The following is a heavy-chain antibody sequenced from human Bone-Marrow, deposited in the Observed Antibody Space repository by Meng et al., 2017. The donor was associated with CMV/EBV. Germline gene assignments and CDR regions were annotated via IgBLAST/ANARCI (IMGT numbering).Heavy chain of an antibody. CDR2: ISYDGSHE. J-gene: IGHJ6*02. D-gene: IGHD3-9*01. V-gene: IGHV3-30*04. CDR1: GFTFSSFA. CDR3: ARDLGTRYFDRLLYGMDV. Sequence: GGSLRLSCVASGFTFSSFAMHWVRQAPGKGLEWVAVISYDGSHEHYADSVEGRFTISRDNSKNTLYLQMNSLRVEDTAVYYCARDLGTRYFDRLLYGMDVWGQGATVTVSS.